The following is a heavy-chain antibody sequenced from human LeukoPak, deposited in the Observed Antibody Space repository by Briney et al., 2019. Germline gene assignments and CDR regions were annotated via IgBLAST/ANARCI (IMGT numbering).Heavy chain of an antibody. CDR3: ARSSSQGFDYFDY. CDR2: IKRFGSEK. CDR1: SFSFSGFW. D-gene: IGHD3-10*01. J-gene: IGHJ4*02. V-gene: IGHV3-7*02. Sequence: GGSLRLSCVASSFSFSGFWMSWVRQRPDKGLEWVATIKRFGSEKTYLDSVKGRFTISRDDSKSSLSLQMNNLGADDSGLYYCARSSSQGFDYFDYWGQGALVTVSS.